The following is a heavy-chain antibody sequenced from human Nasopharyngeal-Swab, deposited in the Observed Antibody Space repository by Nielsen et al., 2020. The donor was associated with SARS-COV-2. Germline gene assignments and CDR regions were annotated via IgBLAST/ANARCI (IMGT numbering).Heavy chain of an antibody. V-gene: IGHV3-23*01. CDR1: GFPFRNFA. CDR3: AKPPWGATTFYFDN. J-gene: IGHJ4*02. D-gene: IGHD1-26*01. Sequence: GGSLRLSCAASGFPFRNFAMSWVRQAPGKGLEWVAVISSRGDTPHYADSVKGRFTISRDNSKNTVDLQMNSLRVEDTALYFCAKPPWGATTFYFDNWGQGTQVTVSS. CDR2: ISSRGDTP.